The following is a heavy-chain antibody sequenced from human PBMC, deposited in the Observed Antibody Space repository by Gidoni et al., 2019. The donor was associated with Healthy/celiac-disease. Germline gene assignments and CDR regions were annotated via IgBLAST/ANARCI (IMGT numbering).Heavy chain of an antibody. J-gene: IGHJ6*02. CDR1: GFTFSSCG. Sequence: QVQLVESGGGVVQPGRSLRLSCAASGFTFSSCGMHWVRQAPGKGLEWVAVISYDGSNKYYADSVKGRFTISRDNSKNTLYLQMNSLRAEDTAVYYCAKVPGDYAYYYYGMDVWGQGTTVTVSS. CDR2: ISYDGSNK. D-gene: IGHD4-17*01. CDR3: AKVPGDYAYYYYGMDV. V-gene: IGHV3-30*18.